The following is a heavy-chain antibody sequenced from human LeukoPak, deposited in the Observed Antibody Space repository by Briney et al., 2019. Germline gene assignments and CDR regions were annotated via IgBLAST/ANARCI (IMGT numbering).Heavy chain of an antibody. CDR2: INPNSGGT. CDR1: GYTFTGYY. J-gene: IGHJ5*02. D-gene: IGHD3-22*01. CDR3: ARELYYYDSSGTSNWFDP. V-gene: IGHV1-2*02. Sequence: ASVKVSCKASGYTFTGYYMHWVRQAPGQGLEWMGWINPNSGGTNYAQKFQGGVTMTRDTSISTAYMELSRLRSDDTAVYYCARELYYYDSSGTSNWFDPWGQGTLVTVSS.